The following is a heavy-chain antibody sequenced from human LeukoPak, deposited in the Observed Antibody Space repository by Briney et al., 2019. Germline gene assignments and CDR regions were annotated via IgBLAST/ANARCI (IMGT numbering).Heavy chain of an antibody. CDR3: AREEDGSGSYYTFDY. J-gene: IGHJ4*02. D-gene: IGHD3-10*01. CDR2: ITSDGTST. V-gene: IGHV3-74*03. CDR1: EFSFSTTW. Sequence: PGGSLRLSCAASEFSFSTTWMHWVRQRPGQGLVWVARITSDGTSTSYAESVRGRFTISRDNAKNTLYLQMNSLRAEDTAVYYCAREEDGSGSYYTFDYWGQGTLVTVSS.